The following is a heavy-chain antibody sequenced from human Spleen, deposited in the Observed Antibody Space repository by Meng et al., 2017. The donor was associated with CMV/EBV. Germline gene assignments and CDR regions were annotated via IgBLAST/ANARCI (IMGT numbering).Heavy chain of an antibody. CDR1: GFTFRNYA. J-gene: IGHJ6*02. Sequence: GGSLRLSCAASGFTFRNYAMSWVRQAPGKGLAWVSTISGGGGNTYYADSVKGRFTISRDNSKNTLYLQMNSLRAEDTAVYYCAKDLKVPAATYYYYGMDVWGQGTTVTVSS. CDR2: ISGGGGNT. CDR3: AKDLKVPAATYYYYGMDV. D-gene: IGHD2-2*01. V-gene: IGHV3-23*01.